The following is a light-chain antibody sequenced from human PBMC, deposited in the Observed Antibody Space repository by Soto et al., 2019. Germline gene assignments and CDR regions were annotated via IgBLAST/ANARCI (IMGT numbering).Light chain of an antibody. V-gene: IGLV2-14*01. CDR3: SSQTGSATMV. CDR2: EVS. Sequence: QSALTQPASVSGSPGQSITIYCTGTSSDVGAYNFVSWYQQFPGKAPKLMIYEVSNRPSGVSDRFSGSKSGNTASLIISGLQAYDEADYYCSSQTGSATMVFGGGTKLTLL. CDR1: SSDVGAYNF. J-gene: IGLJ2*01.